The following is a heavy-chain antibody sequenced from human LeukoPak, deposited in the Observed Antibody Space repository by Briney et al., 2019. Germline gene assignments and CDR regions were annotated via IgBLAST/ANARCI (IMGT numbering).Heavy chain of an antibody. V-gene: IGHV1-69*05. CDR1: GGTFTIYA. Sequence: AVKVSFTAAGGTFTIYAISWVRQAPGQGLKWMGGIIPIFGAANYAQKFQGRVTITTDESTNTAYMELSSLRSEDTAVYYCARKSIAARRRGGAFDIWGQGTMVTVSS. CDR2: IIPIFGAA. J-gene: IGHJ3*02. D-gene: IGHD6-6*01. CDR3: ARKSIAARRRGGAFDI.